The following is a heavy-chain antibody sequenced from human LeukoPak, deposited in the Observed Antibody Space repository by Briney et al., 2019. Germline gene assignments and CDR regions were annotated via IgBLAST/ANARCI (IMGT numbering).Heavy chain of an antibody. Sequence: GGSLRLSCAASRFTFSSYAMHWVRQAPGKGLEWVAVISYDGSNKYYADSVKGRFTISRDNSKNTLYLQMNSLRAEDTAVYYCAGAVAGYSPPFDYWGQGTLVTVSS. CDR1: RFTFSSYA. V-gene: IGHV3-30*04. D-gene: IGHD6-19*01. CDR2: ISYDGSNK. CDR3: AGAVAGYSPPFDY. J-gene: IGHJ4*02.